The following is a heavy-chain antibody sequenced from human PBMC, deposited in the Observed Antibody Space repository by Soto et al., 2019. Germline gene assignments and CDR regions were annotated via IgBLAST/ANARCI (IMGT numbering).Heavy chain of an antibody. Sequence: PRLSCAASGFTFSGYAMSWVRQAPGKGLEWVSTVSGSGGSTYYEDSVKGRFTISRDNSKNTLYLQMTNVRAGDTAVYYCAKPPSYDFWSGGHPPCFYYYGVDVWGQGTTVTVSS. D-gene: IGHD3-3*01. J-gene: IGHJ6*02. CDR2: VSGSGGST. CDR3: AKPPSYDFWSGGHPPCFYYYGVDV. V-gene: IGHV3-23*01. CDR1: GFTFSGYA.